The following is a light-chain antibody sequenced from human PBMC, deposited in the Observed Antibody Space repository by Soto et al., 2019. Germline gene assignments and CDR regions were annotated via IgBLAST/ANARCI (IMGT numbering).Light chain of an antibody. CDR1: QDISKF. Sequence: DTQMTQYPSSLSASIGDRVSFTCQASQDISKFLNWYQHKPGQAPSLLIYDASKSHFGVPSRFSGSGSGTDFTFTISSLQPEDNATYYCQQYENRPYTFGPGTKVDIK. J-gene: IGKJ3*01. CDR2: DAS. CDR3: QQYENRPYT. V-gene: IGKV1-33*01.